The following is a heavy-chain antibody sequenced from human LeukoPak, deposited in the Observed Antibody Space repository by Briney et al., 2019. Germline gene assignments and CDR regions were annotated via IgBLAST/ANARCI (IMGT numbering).Heavy chain of an antibody. Sequence: GGSLRLSCAASAFTFSSYGMHWVHQAPGKGLEWVAVIWYDGSNKYYADSVKGRFTISRDNSKNTLYLQMNSLRAEDTAVYYCARSPDSSLDYWGQGTLVTVSS. J-gene: IGHJ4*02. CDR3: ARSPDSSLDY. V-gene: IGHV3-33*01. D-gene: IGHD3-22*01. CDR2: IWYDGSNK. CDR1: AFTFSSYG.